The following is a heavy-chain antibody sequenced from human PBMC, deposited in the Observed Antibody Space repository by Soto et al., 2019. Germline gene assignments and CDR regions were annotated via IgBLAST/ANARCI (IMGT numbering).Heavy chain of an antibody. V-gene: IGHV1-2*02. Sequence: QVQLVQSGAEVKKPGASVKVSCKASGYTFTGYYMHWVRQAPGQGPEWMGWINPNSGGTTYAQKFQGRVTVTRDTSISTAYTELSSLRSDDTAVYYCARGGSSSLDYWGQGTLVTVSS. CDR1: GYTFTGYY. CDR2: INPNSGGT. D-gene: IGHD6-6*01. CDR3: ARGGSSSLDY. J-gene: IGHJ4*02.